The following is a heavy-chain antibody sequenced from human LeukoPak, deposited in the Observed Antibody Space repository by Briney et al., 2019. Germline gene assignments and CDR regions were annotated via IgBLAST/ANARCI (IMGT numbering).Heavy chain of an antibody. Sequence: ASVKVSCKASGYTFTGYYMHWVRQASGQGLEWMGWINPNSGGTNYAQKFQGRVTMTRDTSISTAYMELSRLRSDDTAVYYCAREFSDYDFWSGYPTEDDAFDIWGQGTMVIVSS. CDR1: GYTFTGYY. D-gene: IGHD3-3*01. CDR2: INPNSGGT. V-gene: IGHV1-2*02. CDR3: AREFSDYDFWSGYPTEDDAFDI. J-gene: IGHJ3*02.